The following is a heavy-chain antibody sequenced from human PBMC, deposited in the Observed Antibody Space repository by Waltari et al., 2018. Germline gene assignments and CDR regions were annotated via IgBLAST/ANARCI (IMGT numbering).Heavy chain of an antibody. Sequence: QVQLQESGPGLVKPSATLSLTCTVPGGSISSYYWSWIRQPPGKGLEWIGYIYYSGSTNYNPSLKSRVTISVDTSKNQFSLKLSSVTAADTAVYYCASHSSSWYWFDPWGQGTLVTVSS. CDR3: ASHSSSWYWFDP. D-gene: IGHD6-13*01. CDR2: IYYSGST. J-gene: IGHJ5*02. V-gene: IGHV4-59*01. CDR1: GGSISSYY.